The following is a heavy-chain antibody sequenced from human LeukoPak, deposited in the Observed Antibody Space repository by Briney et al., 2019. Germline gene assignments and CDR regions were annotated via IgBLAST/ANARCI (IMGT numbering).Heavy chain of an antibody. V-gene: IGHV1-2*02. Sequence: ASVKASCKASGYTFTSYYMHWVRQAPGQGLEWMGWINPNSGGTNYAQKFQGRVTMTRDTSISTAYMELSRLRSDDTAVYYCARRGYSYGQTVDFDYWGQGTLVTVSS. J-gene: IGHJ4*02. CDR1: GYTFTSYY. CDR2: INPNSGGT. CDR3: ARRGYSYGQTVDFDY. D-gene: IGHD5-18*01.